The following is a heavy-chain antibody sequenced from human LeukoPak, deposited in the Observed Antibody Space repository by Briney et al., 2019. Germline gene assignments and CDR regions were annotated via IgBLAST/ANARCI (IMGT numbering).Heavy chain of an antibody. Sequence: SQTLSLTCTVSGDSISSGDYYWSWIRQPAGKGLEWIGRISSSGSTNYNPSLKSRVTISVDTSKNQFSLKLSSVTAADTAVYYCAAPYYDFWSGYLYYFDYWGQGTLVTVSS. CDR2: ISSSGST. D-gene: IGHD3-3*01. CDR1: GDSISSGDYY. J-gene: IGHJ4*02. V-gene: IGHV4-61*02. CDR3: AAPYYDFWSGYLYYFDY.